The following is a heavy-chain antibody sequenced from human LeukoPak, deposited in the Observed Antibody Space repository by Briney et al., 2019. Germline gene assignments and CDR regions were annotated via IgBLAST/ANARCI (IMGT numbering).Heavy chain of an antibody. D-gene: IGHD5/OR15-5a*01. CDR2: IYYSGST. CDR3: ARDLRFPDYYGMDV. Sequence: EASETLSLTCTVSGGSISSYYWSWIRQPPGKGLEWIGYIYYSGSTNYNPSLKSRVTISVDTSKNQFSLKLSSVTAADTAVYYCARDLRFPDYYGMDVWGQGTTVTVSS. CDR1: GGSISSYY. J-gene: IGHJ6*02. V-gene: IGHV4-59*01.